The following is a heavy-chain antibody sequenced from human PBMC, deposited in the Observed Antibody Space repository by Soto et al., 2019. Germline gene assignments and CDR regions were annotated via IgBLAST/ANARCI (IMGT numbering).Heavy chain of an antibody. J-gene: IGHJ4*02. CDR1: GFTFSSYG. V-gene: IGHV3-33*01. Sequence: QTGGSLRLSCAASGFTFSSYGMHWVRQAPGKGLEWVAVIWYDGRNTYYADSVKGRFTISRDNSKNTLYLQMNSLRAEDTAVYYCARTGYYYDSSGYYFDCWGQGTRVTVSS. CDR3: ARTGYYYDSSGYYFDC. D-gene: IGHD3-22*01. CDR2: IWYDGRNT.